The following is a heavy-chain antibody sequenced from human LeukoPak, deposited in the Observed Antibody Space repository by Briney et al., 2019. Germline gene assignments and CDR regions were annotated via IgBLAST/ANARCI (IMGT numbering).Heavy chain of an antibody. CDR2: MYYSGST. J-gene: IGHJ4*02. Sequence: SETLSLTCAVCGGSFSGYYWSWIRQSPGKGLEWIGYMYYSGSTNYDPSLKSRVIISVGTSKNQFSLKLSSVTAADTAVYYCARGDFQFDFWGQGTLVTVSS. CDR1: GGSFSGYY. D-gene: IGHD2/OR15-2a*01. V-gene: IGHV4-59*01. CDR3: ARGDFQFDF.